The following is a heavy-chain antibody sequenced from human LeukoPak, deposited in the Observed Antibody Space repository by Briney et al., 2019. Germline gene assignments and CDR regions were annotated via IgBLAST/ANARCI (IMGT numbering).Heavy chain of an antibody. J-gene: IGHJ6*03. CDR2: INYGGIT. CDR3: ATGYSSSWYYYYYMDV. Sequence: SETLSLTCTVSGYSISSGYYWGWIRQPPGKGLEWIGSINYGGITNYNPSLKSRVTISVDTSKNQFSLKLSSVTAADTAVYYCATGYSSSWYYYYYMDVWGKGTTVTVSS. D-gene: IGHD6-13*01. V-gene: IGHV4-38-2*02. CDR1: GYSISSGYY.